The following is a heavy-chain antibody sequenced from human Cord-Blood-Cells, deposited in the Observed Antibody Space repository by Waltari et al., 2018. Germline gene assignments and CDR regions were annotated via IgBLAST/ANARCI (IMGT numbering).Heavy chain of an antibody. CDR1: GLTFDDYA. Sequence: EVQRVESGGGLVQPGRSRRLSCADSGLTFDDYAMPWVRQAPGKCLEWVSCISWNSGSIGYADSVKGRFTISRDNAKNSLYLQMNSLRAEDTALYYCAKDIRYDSSGYYDYWGQGTLVTVSS. V-gene: IGHV3-9*01. CDR3: AKDIRYDSSGYYDY. CDR2: ISWNSGSI. J-gene: IGHJ4*02. D-gene: IGHD3-22*01.